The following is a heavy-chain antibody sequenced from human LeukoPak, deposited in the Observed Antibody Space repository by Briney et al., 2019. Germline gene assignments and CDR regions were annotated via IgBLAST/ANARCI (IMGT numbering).Heavy chain of an antibody. J-gene: IGHJ2*01. D-gene: IGHD3-9*01. Sequence: SETLSLTCTVSGGSISSYYWSWIRQPPGKGLEWIGYIYYSGSTNYNPSLKSRVTISVDTSKNQFSLKLSSVTAADTAVYYCARHRNYDILTGHSRYFDLWGRGTLVTVSS. CDR3: ARHRNYDILTGHSRYFDL. CDR1: GGSISSYY. CDR2: IYYSGST. V-gene: IGHV4-59*08.